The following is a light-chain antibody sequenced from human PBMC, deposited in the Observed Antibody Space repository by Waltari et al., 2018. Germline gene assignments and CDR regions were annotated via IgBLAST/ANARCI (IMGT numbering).Light chain of an antibody. CDR2: EVT. Sequence: QSALIQPPSVSGSPGQSVAIYCTGTSSDIGSYNFVSWYQQFPGTAPKLLIYEVTNPPSGIPDRFAGSKSCYTASLAISGLQPEDEADYYCSSYTTSSTVIFGGGTKLTVL. CDR1: SSDIGSYNF. V-gene: IGLV2-18*02. J-gene: IGLJ2*01. CDR3: SSYTTSSTVI.